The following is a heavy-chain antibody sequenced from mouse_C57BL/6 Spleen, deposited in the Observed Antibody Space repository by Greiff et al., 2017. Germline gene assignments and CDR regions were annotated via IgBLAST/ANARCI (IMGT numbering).Heavy chain of an antibody. CDR1: GYTFTSYW. CDR2: IDPSDSYT. CDR3: ARAYSEDYDMDY. V-gene: IGHV1-69*01. Sequence: QVQLQQPGAELVMPGASVKLSCKASGYTFTSYWMHWVKQRPGQGLEWIGEIDPSDSYTNYNQKFKGKSTLTVDKSSSTAYMQLNSLTSEDSAVYYCARAYSEDYDMDYWGQGTSVTVSS. D-gene: IGHD2-12*01. J-gene: IGHJ4*01.